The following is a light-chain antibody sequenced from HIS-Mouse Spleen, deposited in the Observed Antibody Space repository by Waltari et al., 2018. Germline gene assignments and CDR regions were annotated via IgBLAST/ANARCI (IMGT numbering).Light chain of an antibody. CDR3: MQALQTIFT. V-gene: IGKV2-28*01. J-gene: IGKJ3*01. CDR2: LGC. CDR1: QSLLHSNGYNY. Sequence: DIVMTQSPLSLPVTPGEPASISCRSSQSLLHSNGYNYLDWYLQKPGQSPQLLIYLGCNRASGVPDRFSGSGSGTDFTLKISRVEAEDVGVYYCMQALQTIFTFGPGTKVDIK.